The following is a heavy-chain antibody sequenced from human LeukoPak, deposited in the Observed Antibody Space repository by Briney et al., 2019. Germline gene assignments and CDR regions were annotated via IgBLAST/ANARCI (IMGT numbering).Heavy chain of an antibody. CDR1: GYTFTSYY. CDR2: INPSGGST. J-gene: IGHJ5*02. V-gene: IGHV1-46*03. D-gene: IGHD2-2*01. Sequence: ASVKVSCKASGYTFTSYYMHWVRQAPGQGLECMGIINPSGGSTSYAQKFQGRVTMTRDTSTSTVYMELSSLRSEDTAVYYCARGGNLGYCSSTSCLTNWFDPWGQGTLVTVSS. CDR3: ARGGNLGYCSSTSCLTNWFDP.